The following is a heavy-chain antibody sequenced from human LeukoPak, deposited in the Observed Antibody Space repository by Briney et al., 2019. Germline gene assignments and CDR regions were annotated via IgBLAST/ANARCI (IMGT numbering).Heavy chain of an antibody. CDR2: ISRRSTYI. V-gene: IGHV3-21*01. J-gene: IGHJ4*02. CDR1: GFTFSSYT. Sequence: GGSLRLSCAASGFTFSSYTMNWVRQAPGKGLEWVSSISRRSTYIYYADSVKGRFTISRDNAKNSLYLQMNSLRAQDTAVYYCAHLPSSGTGIVDYWGQGTLVTVSS. CDR3: AHLPSSGTGIVDY. D-gene: IGHD3-10*01.